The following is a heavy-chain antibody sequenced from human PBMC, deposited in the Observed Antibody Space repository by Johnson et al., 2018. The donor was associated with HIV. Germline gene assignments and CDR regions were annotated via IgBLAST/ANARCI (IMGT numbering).Heavy chain of an antibody. CDR2: IKQDGSAK. D-gene: IGHD6-13*01. Sequence: VQLVESGGGLPQPGGSLRLSCPASGFTFSSYWMSWVRQAPGKGLDWVANIKQDGSAKYYVYSVKGRFPISRDNAKNSVYLQMNSLRAEDTAVYYCARELGGSSLPFGAFDIWGQGTMVTVSS. J-gene: IGHJ3*02. V-gene: IGHV3-7*03. CDR1: GFTFSSYW. CDR3: ARELGGSSLPFGAFDI.